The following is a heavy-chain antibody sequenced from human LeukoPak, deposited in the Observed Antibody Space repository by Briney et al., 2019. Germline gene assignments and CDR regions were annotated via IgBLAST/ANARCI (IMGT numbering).Heavy chain of an antibody. CDR2: IYDSVNT. D-gene: IGHD5-18*01. CDR3: ASGYSSVYYYYYMDV. J-gene: IGHJ6*03. CDR1: GGSISSYY. V-gene: IGHV4-59*01. Sequence: SETLSLTCTVSGGSISSYYWSWIRQSPGKGLEWIGYIYDSVNTNYNPSLESRVTISVDTSKKQFSLKLTSVTAADTAVYYCASGYSSVYYYYYMDVWGKGTTVTVSS.